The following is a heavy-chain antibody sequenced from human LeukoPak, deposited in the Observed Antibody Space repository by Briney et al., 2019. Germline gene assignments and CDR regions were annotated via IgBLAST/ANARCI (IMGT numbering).Heavy chain of an antibody. CDR3: ARGPVGGATYYDGDAFDI. J-gene: IGHJ3*02. CDR2: IYASGST. V-gene: IGHV4-61*02. Sequence: ASETLSLTCTVSGGSISSGSYYWSWIRQPAGKGLKWIGRIYASGSTNYNPSLKSRVTISVDTSKNQFSLKLSSVTAVDTAVYYCARGPVGGATYYDGDAFDIWGQGTMVTVSS. D-gene: IGHD1-26*01. CDR1: GGSISSGSYY.